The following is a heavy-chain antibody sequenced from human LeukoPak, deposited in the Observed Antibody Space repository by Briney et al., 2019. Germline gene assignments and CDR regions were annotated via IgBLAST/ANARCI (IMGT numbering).Heavy chain of an antibody. CDR3: ARRGGKNYGDYVLYYSYMDV. Sequence: GASVKVSCKASGGTFSSYAISWVRQAPGQGLEWMGGIIPIFGTANYAQKFQGRVTITADKSTSTAYMELSSLRSDDTAVYYCARRGGKNYGDYVLYYSYMDVWGKGTTVTVSS. D-gene: IGHD4-17*01. V-gene: IGHV1-69*06. CDR2: IIPIFGTA. CDR1: GGTFSSYA. J-gene: IGHJ6*03.